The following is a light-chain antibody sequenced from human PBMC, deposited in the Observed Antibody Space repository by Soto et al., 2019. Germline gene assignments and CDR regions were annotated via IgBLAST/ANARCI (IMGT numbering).Light chain of an antibody. CDR3: QQTYSTPPT. Sequence: DFQMTQSPSTLSASVGDRVTITCRASQNINNWVAWYQRKPGKAPKFLIYDASTLQRGVSSRFSGSGSGTDFTLTISSLQPEDFATYYCQQTYSTPPTFGQGTKVDIK. CDR2: DAS. V-gene: IGKV1-39*01. J-gene: IGKJ1*01. CDR1: QNINNW.